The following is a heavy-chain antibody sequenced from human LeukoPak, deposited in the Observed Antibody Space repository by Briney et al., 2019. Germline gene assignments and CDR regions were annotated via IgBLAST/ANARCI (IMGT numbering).Heavy chain of an antibody. Sequence: PSETLSLTCTVSGGSISSYYWSWIRQTPGKGLEWIGYMYYSGSTNYNPSLKSRVTISVDTSKNQFSLKLSSVTAADTAVYYCARGAFRWGGSSLYYYGMDVWGQGTTVTVSS. D-gene: IGHD6-6*01. J-gene: IGHJ6*02. CDR1: GGSISSYY. CDR2: MYYSGST. V-gene: IGHV4-59*01. CDR3: ARGAFRWGGSSLYYYGMDV.